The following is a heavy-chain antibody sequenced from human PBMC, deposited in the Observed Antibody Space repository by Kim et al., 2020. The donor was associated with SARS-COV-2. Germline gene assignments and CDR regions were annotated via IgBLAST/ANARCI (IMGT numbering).Heavy chain of an antibody. CDR3: AKDRAYASGWYGNIYY. CDR2: ISHNGRHE. J-gene: IGHJ4*02. CDR1: GFTFSNYA. V-gene: IGHV3-30*18. D-gene: IGHD6-19*01. Sequence: GGSLRLSCEASGFTFSNYAIHWVRQAPGKGLEWVSVISHNGRHEYFADSVRGRFIISRDNSKDTMYLQMISLRPEDTAIYYCAKDRAYASGWYGNIYYCGQGTLVTVSA.